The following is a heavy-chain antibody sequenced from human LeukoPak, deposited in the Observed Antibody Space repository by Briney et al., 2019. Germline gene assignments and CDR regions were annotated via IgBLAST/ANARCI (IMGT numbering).Heavy chain of an antibody. CDR2: IYYSGST. V-gene: IGHV4-31*03. J-gene: IGHJ4*02. CDR1: GASISSGGYY. Sequence: SETLSLTCTVSGASISSGGYYWSWIRQHQGKGPERIGYIYYSGSTYYNPSLKSRVTISVDTSKNQCSLRLSSVTAADTAVYYCARAGSYRQLVRCVDYWGQGTLVTVSS. D-gene: IGHD6-13*01. CDR3: ARAGSYRQLVRCVDY.